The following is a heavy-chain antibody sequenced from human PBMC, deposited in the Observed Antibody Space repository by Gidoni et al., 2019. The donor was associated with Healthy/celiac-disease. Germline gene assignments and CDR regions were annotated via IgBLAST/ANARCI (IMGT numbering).Heavy chain of an antibody. CDR1: GFTFSSYG. CDR2: IWYDGSNI. CDR3: ARDKALYGGNSGSHYYYYGMDV. V-gene: IGHV3-33*01. J-gene: IGHJ6*02. Sequence: QVQLVESGGGVVQPGRSLRLSCAASGFTFSSYGMHWVRQGPGKGLEWVAVIWYDGSNIYDADSVKGLFTIARDNSKNPLYLQMNSLRAEDTAVYYCARDKALYGGNSGSHYYYYGMDVLGQGTTVTVSS. D-gene: IGHD2-21*02.